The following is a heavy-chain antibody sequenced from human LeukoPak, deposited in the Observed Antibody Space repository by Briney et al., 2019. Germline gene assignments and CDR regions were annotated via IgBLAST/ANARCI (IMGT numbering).Heavy chain of an antibody. CDR1: GSTFGDYA. Sequence: GGSLRLSCVASGSTFGDYAMTWVRQAPGKGLEWVSAITGSGPTTYYAASVQGRFTISRDNSNNLVFLQMNNLRVDDTAVYYCAKAPDFVWGSYRNNYFDSWGQGTLVSVS. V-gene: IGHV3-23*01. D-gene: IGHD3-16*02. CDR2: ITGSGPTT. J-gene: IGHJ5*01. CDR3: AKAPDFVWGSYRNNYFDS.